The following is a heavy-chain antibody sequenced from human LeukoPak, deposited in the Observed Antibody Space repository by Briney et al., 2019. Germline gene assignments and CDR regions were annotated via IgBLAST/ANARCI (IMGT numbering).Heavy chain of an antibody. Sequence: GGSLRLSCAASGFTFRTFSMNWVRQAPGKGLEWLSYISSGSSPIYYADSVKGRFTISRDDAQNLVYLQMNSLRAEDTAVYYFTYPRTPYSTAKWLAPWGKGALVTVSS. CDR2: ISSGSSPI. J-gene: IGHJ5*02. V-gene: IGHV3-48*04. CDR1: GFTFRTFS. CDR3: TYPRTPYSTAKWLAP. D-gene: IGHD2-21*01.